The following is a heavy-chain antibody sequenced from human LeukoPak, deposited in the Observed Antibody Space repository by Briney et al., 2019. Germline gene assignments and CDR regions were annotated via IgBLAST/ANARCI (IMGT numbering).Heavy chain of an antibody. CDR3: ARGGYDSSGYYSSIFDY. V-gene: IGHV3-21*01. CDR2: ISSSSSYI. CDR1: RFTFSSYS. Sequence: PGGSLRLSCAASRFTFSSYSMNWVRQAPGRGLEWVSSISSSSSYIYYADSVKGRFTISRDNAKNSLYLQMNSLRAEDTAVYYCARGGYDSSGYYSSIFDYWGQGTLVTVSS. D-gene: IGHD3-22*01. J-gene: IGHJ4*02.